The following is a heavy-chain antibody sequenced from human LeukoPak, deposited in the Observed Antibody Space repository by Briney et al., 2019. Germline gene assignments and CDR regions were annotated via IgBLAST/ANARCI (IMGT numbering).Heavy chain of an antibody. J-gene: IGHJ5*02. Sequence: ASVKVSCKASGYTFTSNYLHWVRQAPGQGLEWMGIINPRGGSTSYAQKFQGSVTMTRDTSTSTVYMELSSLRSEDTAVYYCARGLSNYCWFDPWGQGTLVTVSS. V-gene: IGHV1-46*01. CDR1: GYTFTSNY. CDR2: INPRGGST. CDR3: ARGLSNYCWFDP. D-gene: IGHD4-11*01.